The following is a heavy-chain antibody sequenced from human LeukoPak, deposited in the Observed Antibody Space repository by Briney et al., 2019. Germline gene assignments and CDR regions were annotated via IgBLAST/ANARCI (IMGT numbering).Heavy chain of an antibody. CDR3: ARDSEGDRYYDSSGYYWNY. CDR2: ISSSSSYI. V-gene: IGHV3-21*01. D-gene: IGHD3-22*01. CDR1: GFTFSSYS. Sequence: AGGSLRLSCAASGFTFSSYSMNWVRQAPGKGLEWVSSISSSSSYIYYADSVKGRFTISRDNAKNSLYLQMNSLRAEDTAVYYCARDSEGDRYYDSSGYYWNYWGQGTLVTVSS. J-gene: IGHJ4*02.